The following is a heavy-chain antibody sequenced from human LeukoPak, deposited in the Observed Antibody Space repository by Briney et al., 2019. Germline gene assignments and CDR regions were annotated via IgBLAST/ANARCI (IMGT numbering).Heavy chain of an antibody. CDR1: GFTFSSYA. V-gene: IGHV3-30-3*01. Sequence: PGGSLRLSCAASGFTFSSYAMHWVRQAPGKGLEWVAVIPYDGSNKYYADSVKGRFTISRDNSKNTLYLQMNSLRAEDTAVYYCARAYGSGPPYYYYGMDVWGQGTTVTVSS. CDR3: ARAYGSGPPYYYYGMDV. J-gene: IGHJ6*02. D-gene: IGHD3-10*01. CDR2: IPYDGSNK.